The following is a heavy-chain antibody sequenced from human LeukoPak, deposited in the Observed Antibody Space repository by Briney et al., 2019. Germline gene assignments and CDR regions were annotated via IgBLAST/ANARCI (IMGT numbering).Heavy chain of an antibody. CDR3: ASYYDFWSGYYTYYFDY. D-gene: IGHD3-3*01. Sequence: GGSLRLSCAASGFIFSNYWMSWVRQAPGKGLEWVANIKQDGSETYYVDSVKGRFTISRDDAKNSLYLQMNSLRAEDTAVYYCASYYDFWSGYYTYYFDYWGQGTLVTVSS. V-gene: IGHV3-7*01. CDR1: GFIFSNYW. CDR2: IKQDGSET. J-gene: IGHJ4*02.